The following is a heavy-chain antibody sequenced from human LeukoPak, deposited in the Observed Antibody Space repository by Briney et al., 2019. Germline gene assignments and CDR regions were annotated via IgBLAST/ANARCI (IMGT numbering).Heavy chain of an antibody. CDR2: IYYSGST. D-gene: IGHD2-2*01. Sequence: PSETLSLTCTVSGGSISSHYWSWIRQPPGKGLEWIGYIYYSGSTNYNPSLKSRVTISVDTSKNQFSLKLSSVTAADTAVHYCARATEYQLLDYWGQGTPVTVSS. CDR3: ARATEYQLLDY. CDR1: GGSISSHY. J-gene: IGHJ4*02. V-gene: IGHV4-59*11.